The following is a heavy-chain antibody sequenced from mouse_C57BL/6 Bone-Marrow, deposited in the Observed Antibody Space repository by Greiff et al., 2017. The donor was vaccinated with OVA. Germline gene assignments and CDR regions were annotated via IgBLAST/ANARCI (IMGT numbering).Heavy chain of an antibody. CDR1: GFNIKDDY. CDR2: IDPENGDT. D-gene: IGHD1-1*01. V-gene: IGHV14-4*01. Sequence: EVKLVESGAELVRPGASVKLSCTASGFNIKDDYMHWVKQRPEQGLEWIGWIDPENGDTEYASKFQGKATITADTSSNTAYLQLSSLTSEDTAVYYCTHYYGSRWYFDVWGTGTTVTVSS. CDR3: THYYGSRWYFDV. J-gene: IGHJ1*03.